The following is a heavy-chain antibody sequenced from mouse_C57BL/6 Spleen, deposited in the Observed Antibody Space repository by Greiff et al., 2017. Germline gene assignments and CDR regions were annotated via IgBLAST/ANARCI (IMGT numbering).Heavy chain of an antibody. J-gene: IGHJ3*01. V-gene: IGHV6-6*01. D-gene: IGHD2-1*01. CDR3: TRHYGNYDWFAY. Sequence: EVKLMESGGGLVQPGGSMKLSCAASGFTFSDAWMDWVRQSPEKGLEWVAEIRNKANNHATYYAESVKGRFTISRDDSKSSVYLQMNSLRAEDTGIYYCTRHYGNYDWFAYWGQGTLVTVSA. CDR2: IRNKANNHAT. CDR1: GFTFSDAW.